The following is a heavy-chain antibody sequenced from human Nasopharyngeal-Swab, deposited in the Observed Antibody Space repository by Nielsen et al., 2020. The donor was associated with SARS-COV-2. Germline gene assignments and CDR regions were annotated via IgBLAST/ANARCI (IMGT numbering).Heavy chain of an antibody. J-gene: IGHJ4*02. Sequence: KISGAASGFIFSASAIHWVRQASGKGLEWVGRIGDKEHNYATTYGASVQGRFTISRDDSKNTAFLQMDGLKTEDTALYYCTTDFYFDYWGQGALVTVSS. CDR1: GFIFSASA. CDR3: TTDFYFDY. CDR2: IGDKEHNYAT. V-gene: IGHV3-73*01.